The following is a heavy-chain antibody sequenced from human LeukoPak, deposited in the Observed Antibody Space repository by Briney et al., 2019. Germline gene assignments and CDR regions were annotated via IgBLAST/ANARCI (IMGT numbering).Heavy chain of an antibody. D-gene: IGHD1-14*01. CDR2: INHSGST. Sequence: KASETLSLTCAVYGGSFSGYYWSWIRQPPGKGLEWIGEINHSGSTNYNPSLKSRVTISVDTSKNQFSLKLSSVTAADTAVYYCAREILGGFNPGACWGQGTLVTVSS. V-gene: IGHV4-34*01. CDR1: GGSFSGYY. J-gene: IGHJ4*02. CDR3: AREILGGFNPGAC.